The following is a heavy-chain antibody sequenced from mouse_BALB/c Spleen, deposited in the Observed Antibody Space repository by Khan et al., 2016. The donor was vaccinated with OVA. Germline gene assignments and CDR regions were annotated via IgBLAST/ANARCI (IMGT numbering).Heavy chain of an antibody. V-gene: IGHV5-6-5*01. CDR1: GFTFSSYA. J-gene: IGHJ4*01. CDR2: INSGGST. CDR3: TRLVDY. Sequence: EVELVESGGGLVKPGGSLKLSCAASGFTFSSYAVSWIRQTPEKRLEWVASINSGGSTYYPDSVKGRFPISRDDARNILYLQMSSLRSEDTAMYYCTRLVDYWGQGTAVTVSS.